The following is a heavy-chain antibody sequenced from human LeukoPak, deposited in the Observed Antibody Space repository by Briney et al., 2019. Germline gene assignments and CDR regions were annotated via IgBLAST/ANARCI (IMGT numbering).Heavy chain of an antibody. CDR1: GGSFSGYY. Sequence: SETLSLTCAVYGGSFSGYYWSWIRQPPGKGLEWIGEINHSGSTNYNPSLKSRVTISVDTSKNQFSPKLSSVTAADTAVYYCARGEDYYDSSGYYSAFDYWGQGTLVTVSS. CDR3: ARGEDYYDSSGYYSAFDY. CDR2: INHSGST. D-gene: IGHD3-22*01. J-gene: IGHJ4*02. V-gene: IGHV4-34*01.